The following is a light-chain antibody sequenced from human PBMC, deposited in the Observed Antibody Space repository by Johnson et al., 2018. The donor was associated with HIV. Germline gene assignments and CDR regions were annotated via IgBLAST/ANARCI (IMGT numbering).Light chain of an antibody. J-gene: IGLJ1*01. Sequence: QSVLTQPPSVSAAPGQKVTISCSGSSSNIGNNYVSWYQQLPGAAPKLLIYENNKRPSGIPDRFSGAQSVTSATLALTGRQTGDEADYYCGTWDSSLSQGVFGTGTKVTVL. CDR2: ENN. CDR1: SSNIGNNY. V-gene: IGLV1-51*02. CDR3: GTWDSSLSQGV.